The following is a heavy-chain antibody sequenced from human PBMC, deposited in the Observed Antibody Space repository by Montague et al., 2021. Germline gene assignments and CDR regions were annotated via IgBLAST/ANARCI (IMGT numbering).Heavy chain of an antibody. CDR3: ARAGPRTYGGDSLDY. V-gene: IGHV4-39*01. D-gene: IGHD3-10*01. Sequence: SETLSLTCTVSGGSISSSPFYWGWIRQSPGKGLEWIGSNYYRGNTYYNPSLKSRVSLSIDTSKNQFSLKMNSVTAADTAVYYGARAGPRTYGGDSLDYWGQGALVTVSS. CDR1: GGSISSSPFY. J-gene: IGHJ4*02. CDR2: NYYRGNT.